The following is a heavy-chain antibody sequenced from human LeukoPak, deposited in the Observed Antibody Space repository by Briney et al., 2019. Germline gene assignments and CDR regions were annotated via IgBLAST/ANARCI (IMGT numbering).Heavy chain of an antibody. CDR2: IYHSGST. CDR1: GGSFSSAGYY. Sequence: PSETLTLTCTVSGGSFSSAGYYWTWIRQHPGKGLEWIGYIYHSGSTYYSPSLKSRVTISLDTSKNQFSLNLSSVTAADTAVYYCAAYGLGSSRRFDPWGQGTLVTVSS. CDR3: AAYGLGSSRRFDP. V-gene: IGHV4-31*03. J-gene: IGHJ5*02. D-gene: IGHD3-10*01.